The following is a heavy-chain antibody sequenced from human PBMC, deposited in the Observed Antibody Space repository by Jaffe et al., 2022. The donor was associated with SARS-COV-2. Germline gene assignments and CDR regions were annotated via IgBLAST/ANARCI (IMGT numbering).Heavy chain of an antibody. CDR1: GFTFSSYA. J-gene: IGHJ4*02. CDR2: ISYDGSNK. D-gene: IGHD3-22*01. Sequence: QVQLVESGGGVVQPGRSLRLSCAASGFTFSSYAMHWVRQAPGKGLEWVAVISYDGSNKYYADSVKGRFTISRDNSKNTLYLQMNSLRAEDTAVYYCARGSPSVPGTYYYDSSGRLPGHRGFDYWGQGTLVTVSS. V-gene: IGHV3-30-3*01. CDR3: ARGSPSVPGTYYYDSSGRLPGHRGFDY.